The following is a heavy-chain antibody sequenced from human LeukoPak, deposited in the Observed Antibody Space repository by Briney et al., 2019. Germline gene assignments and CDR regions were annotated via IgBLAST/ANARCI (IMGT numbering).Heavy chain of an antibody. CDR2: INPNSGGT. D-gene: IGHD2-15*01. V-gene: IGHV1-2*02. J-gene: IGHJ3*02. CDR1: GYTFTGYY. Sequence: GASVKVSCKASGYTFTGYYMHWVRQAPGQGLEWMGWINPNSGGTNYAQKFQGRVTMTRDTSISTAYMELSRLRSDDAAAYYSARAGKCSGGSCYRGEDVFDIWAQGTMVTVSS. CDR3: ARAGKCSGGSCYRGEDVFDI.